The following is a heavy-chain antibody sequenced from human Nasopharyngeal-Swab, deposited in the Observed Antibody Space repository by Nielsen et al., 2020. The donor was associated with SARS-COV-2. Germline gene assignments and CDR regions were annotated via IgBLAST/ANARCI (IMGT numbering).Heavy chain of an antibody. V-gene: IGHV3-74*01. CDR3: ARVMFGESHPYFDY. D-gene: IGHD3-10*02. J-gene: IGHJ4*02. Sequence: GESLKISCAASGFTFSSYGISWVRQAPGKGLVWVSRINSDGSSTSYADSVKGRFTISRDNAKNTLYLQMNSLRAEDTAVYYCARVMFGESHPYFDYWGQGTLVTVSS. CDR2: INSDGSST. CDR1: GFTFSSYG.